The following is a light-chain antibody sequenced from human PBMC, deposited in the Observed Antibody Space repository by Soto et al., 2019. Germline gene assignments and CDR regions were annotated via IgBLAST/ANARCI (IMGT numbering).Light chain of an antibody. Sequence: DVEMTQSPDSLAVSLGERATINCKSSQSVLYSSNNKNYLAWYQQKPGQPPKLLIYWASTRESGVPDRFSGSGSGTDFTLTISSLQAEDVAVYYCQQHYSTPPGTFGQGTKVEIK. CDR3: QQHYSTPPGT. J-gene: IGKJ1*01. CDR2: WAS. CDR1: QSVLYSSNNKNY. V-gene: IGKV4-1*01.